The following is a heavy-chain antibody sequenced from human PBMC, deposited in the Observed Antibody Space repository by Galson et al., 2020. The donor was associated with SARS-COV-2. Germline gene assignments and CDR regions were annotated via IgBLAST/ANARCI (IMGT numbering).Heavy chain of an antibody. CDR2: IYYSGST. CDR1: GGSISSSSYY. D-gene: IGHD4-17*01. CDR3: AGHIGTVTTPAYFQH. Sequence: SETLSLTCTVSGGSISSSSYYWGWIRQPPGKGLEWIGSIYYSGSTYYNPSLKSRVTTSVDTSKNQFSLKLSSVTAADTAVYYCAGHIGTVTTPAYFQHWGQGTLVTVSS. V-gene: IGHV4-39*07. J-gene: IGHJ1*01.